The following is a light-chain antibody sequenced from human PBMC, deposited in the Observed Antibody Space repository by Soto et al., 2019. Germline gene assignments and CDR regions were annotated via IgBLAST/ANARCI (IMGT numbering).Light chain of an antibody. CDR1: QSVSSY. J-gene: IGKJ1*01. CDR3: QERSNWWT. CDR2: DAS. V-gene: IGKV3-11*01. Sequence: EIVLTQSPSTLSLSPGERVTRSCRASQSVSSYLAWYQQKPGQAPRLLIYDASNRATGIPARFSGSGYGTDFTLNNSSLEPEDFAVYYCQERSNWWTFGKGTKVEIK.